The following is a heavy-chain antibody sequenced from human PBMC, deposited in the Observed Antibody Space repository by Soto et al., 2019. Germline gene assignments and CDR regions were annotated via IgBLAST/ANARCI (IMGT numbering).Heavy chain of an antibody. CDR3: ATRGESRYSSSCHYYGMDF. CDR1: GYSFTSYW. V-gene: IGHV5-10-1*01. D-gene: IGHD6-13*01. J-gene: IGHJ6*02. Sequence: GESLKISCKGSGYSFTSYWISWVRQMPGKGLEWMGRIDPSDSYTNYSPSFQGHVTISADKSISTAYLQWSSLKASDTAMYYCATRGESRYSSSCHYYGMDFWGQGTTVTVSS. CDR2: IDPSDSYT.